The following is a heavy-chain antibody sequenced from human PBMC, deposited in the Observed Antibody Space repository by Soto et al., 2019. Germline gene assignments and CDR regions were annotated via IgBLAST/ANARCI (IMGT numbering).Heavy chain of an antibody. CDR3: ARVRSSGREFDY. D-gene: IGHD6-25*01. J-gene: IGHJ4*02. Sequence: QVQLVQSGAEMKRPGASVILSCKASGYIFTTYSIHWVRQTAGQGLEWMAKVDPRDGSTGYAQKFRGRVAMAWDTCTGTVSMEVSSLTSDDTATYYCARVRSSGREFDYWGQGTQVTVSS. CDR2: VDPRDGST. CDR1: GYIFTTYS. V-gene: IGHV1-46*01.